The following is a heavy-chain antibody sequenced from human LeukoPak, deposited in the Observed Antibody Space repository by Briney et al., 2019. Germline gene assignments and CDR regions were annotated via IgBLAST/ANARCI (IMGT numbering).Heavy chain of an antibody. Sequence: ASVKVSCKASGYTVTSYYMHWVRQAPGQGLEWMGILNPSGGSSSYAQKFQGRVTITADESTSTAYMELSSLRSEDTAVYYCARANYYDSLLIDYWGQGTLVTVSS. J-gene: IGHJ4*02. CDR1: GYTVTSYY. D-gene: IGHD3-22*01. CDR3: ARANYYDSLLIDY. CDR2: LNPSGGSS. V-gene: IGHV1-46*01.